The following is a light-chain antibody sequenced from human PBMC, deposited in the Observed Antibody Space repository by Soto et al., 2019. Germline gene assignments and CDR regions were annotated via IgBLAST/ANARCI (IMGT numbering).Light chain of an antibody. Sequence: EIVLTQSPATLSLSPGARATLSCRASQSVSTYLAWYQQKPGRSPRLLIYDASIRAPGIPARFSGSGSGTDFTLTISSLEPEDLAVYFCQQRSNWPLTFGGGTKVEIK. V-gene: IGKV3-11*01. CDR3: QQRSNWPLT. J-gene: IGKJ4*01. CDR1: QSVSTY. CDR2: DAS.